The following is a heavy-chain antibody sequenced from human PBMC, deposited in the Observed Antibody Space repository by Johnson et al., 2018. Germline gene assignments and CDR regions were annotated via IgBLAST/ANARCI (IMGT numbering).Heavy chain of an antibody. D-gene: IGHD3-16*01. J-gene: IGHJ6*03. CDR2: ISYDGSNK. Sequence: VQLVESGGGVVQPGRSLRLSCAASGFTFSTYGMHWVRQAPGKGLEWVAVISYDGSNKYYADSVKGRFTISRDNSKNTLYLQMNSLRAEDTAVYYCAKWGGYYYYMDVWGKGTTVTVSS. V-gene: IGHV3-30*18. CDR1: GFTFSTYG. CDR3: AKWGGYYYYMDV.